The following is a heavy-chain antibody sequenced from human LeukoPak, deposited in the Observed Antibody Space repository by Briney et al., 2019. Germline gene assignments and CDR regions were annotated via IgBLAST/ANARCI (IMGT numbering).Heavy chain of an antibody. Sequence: PGGSLRLSCAASGFTFSSCEMNWVRQAPGKGLEWVAVISYDGSNKYYADSVKGRFTISRDNSKNTLYLQMNSLRAEDTAVYYCAKDFGSSSGYWDDAFDIWGQGTMVTVSS. J-gene: IGHJ3*02. V-gene: IGHV3-30*18. CDR3: AKDFGSSSGYWDDAFDI. CDR1: GFTFSSCE. D-gene: IGHD3-22*01. CDR2: ISYDGSNK.